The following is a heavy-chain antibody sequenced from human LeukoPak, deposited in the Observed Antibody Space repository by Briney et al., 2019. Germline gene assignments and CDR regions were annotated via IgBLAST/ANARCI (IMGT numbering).Heavy chain of an antibody. CDR1: GGSFSGYY. J-gene: IGHJ4*02. V-gene: IGHV4-34*01. Sequence: WKTLSLTCAVYGGSFSGYYWSWIRQPPGKGLEWIGEINHSGSTNYNPSLKSRVTISVDTSKNQFSLKLSSVTAADTAVYYCARVRVPEATIKPLYFDYWGQGTLVTVSS. D-gene: IGHD5-24*01. CDR2: INHSGST. CDR3: ARVRVPEATIKPLYFDY.